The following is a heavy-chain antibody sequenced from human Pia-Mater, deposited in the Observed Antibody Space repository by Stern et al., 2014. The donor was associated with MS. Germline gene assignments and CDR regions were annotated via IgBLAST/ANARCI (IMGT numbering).Heavy chain of an antibody. Sequence: VQLVESGGGVVQPGRSLRLSCAAYGFTFSSYGMHWVRQAPGKGLEWVAVIWYDGSNKYYADSVKGRFTISRDNSKNTLYLQMNSLRAEDTAVYYCARENQRWLEPLYYFDYWGQGTLVTVSS. CDR1: GFTFSSYG. D-gene: IGHD6-19*01. CDR3: ARENQRWLEPLYYFDY. V-gene: IGHV3-33*01. J-gene: IGHJ4*02. CDR2: IWYDGSNK.